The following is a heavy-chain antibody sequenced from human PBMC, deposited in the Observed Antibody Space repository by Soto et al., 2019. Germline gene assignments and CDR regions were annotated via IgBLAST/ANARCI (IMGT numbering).Heavy chain of an antibody. Sequence: EVQLLESGGGLIQPGGSLRLSCTASGFTFINYAMNWVRQAPGKGLEWVSGTSGGGDVAFYADSVKGRFAISRDNSKNTLPLQMNSLRAEDTALYYCVKKSIGTVTNPVYWSFDLWGRGTLVTVSS. V-gene: IGHV3-23*01. D-gene: IGHD4-17*01. CDR3: VKKSIGTVTNPVYWSFDL. CDR1: GFTFINYA. J-gene: IGHJ2*01. CDR2: TSGGGDVA.